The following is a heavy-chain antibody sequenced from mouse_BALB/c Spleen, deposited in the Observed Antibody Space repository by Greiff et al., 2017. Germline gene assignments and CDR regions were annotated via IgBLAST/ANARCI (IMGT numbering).Heavy chain of an antibody. CDR3: ARGHLLFYYAMDY. J-gene: IGHJ4*01. D-gene: IGHD1-1*01. CDR2: ISCYNGAT. V-gene: IGHV1S34*01. Sequence: LVKTGASVKISCKASGYSFTGYYMHWVKQSHGKSLEWIGYISCYNGATSYNQKFKGKATFTVDTSSSTAYMQFNSLTSEDSAVYYCARGHLLFYYAMDYWGQGTSVTVSS. CDR1: GYSFTGYY.